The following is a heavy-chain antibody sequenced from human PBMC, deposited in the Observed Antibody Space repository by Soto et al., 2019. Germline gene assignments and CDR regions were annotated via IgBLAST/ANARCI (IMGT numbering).Heavy chain of an antibody. Sequence: ASVKVSCKASGYTFTGYYMHWVRQAPGQGLEWMGWINPNSGGTNYAQKFQGWVTMTRDTSISTAYMELSRLRSDDTAVYYCARDRPYDYVWGSYRPFNAFDIWGQGTMVTVSS. CDR1: GYTFTGYY. CDR3: ARDRPYDYVWGSYRPFNAFDI. D-gene: IGHD3-16*02. CDR2: INPNSGGT. V-gene: IGHV1-2*04. J-gene: IGHJ3*02.